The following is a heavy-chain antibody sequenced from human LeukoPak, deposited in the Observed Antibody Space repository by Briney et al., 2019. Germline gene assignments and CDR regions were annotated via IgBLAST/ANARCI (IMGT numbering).Heavy chain of an antibody. D-gene: IGHD3-16*01. Sequence: SETLSLTCTVSGGSISSYYWSWIRQPPGKGLEWIGYIYYSGSTNYNPSLKSRLTISVDTSKNQFSLKLSSVTAADTAVYYCARVWYGKTDYWGQGTLVTVSS. V-gene: IGHV4-59*08. CDR2: IYYSGST. CDR3: ARVWYGKTDY. CDR1: GGSISSYY. J-gene: IGHJ4*02.